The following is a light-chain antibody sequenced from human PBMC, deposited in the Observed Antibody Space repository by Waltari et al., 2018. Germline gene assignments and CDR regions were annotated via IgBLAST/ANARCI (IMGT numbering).Light chain of an antibody. CDR2: AAS. J-gene: IGKJ1*01. CDR3: QQSYSTPWT. V-gene: IGKV1-39*01. CDR1: QSISSY. Sequence: DIQMTQSPSSLSASVGDRVTITCRASQSISSYLNWYQQKPGKAAKLLIYAASSLQRGVPSRFSGSGSGTDFTLTISSLQPEDFATYYCQQSYSTPWTFGQGTKVEIK.